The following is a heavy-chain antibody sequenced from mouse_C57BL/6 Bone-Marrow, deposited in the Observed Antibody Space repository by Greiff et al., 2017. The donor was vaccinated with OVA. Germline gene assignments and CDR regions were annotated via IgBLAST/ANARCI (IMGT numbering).Heavy chain of an antibody. CDR1: GYTFTSYW. CDR3: APYGRSPYWYFDV. D-gene: IGHD1-1*01. V-gene: IGHV1-7*01. CDR2: INPSSGYP. Sequence: QVQLQQSGAELAKPGASVKLSCKASGYTFTSYWMHWVKQRPGQGLEWIGYINPSSGYPKYNQQFKDQATLTADKSSSTAYMQLSDLTYEYSAVYYCAPYGRSPYWYFDVWGTGTTVTVSS. J-gene: IGHJ1*03.